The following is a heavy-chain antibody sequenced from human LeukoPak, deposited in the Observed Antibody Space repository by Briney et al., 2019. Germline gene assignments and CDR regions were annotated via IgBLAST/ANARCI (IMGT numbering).Heavy chain of an antibody. Sequence: SETLSLTCTVSGDSISSSNYYWGWIRQPPGKGLEWIENIYYSGSTYYNPSLKSRVTISVDTSKNQFSLKLSSVTAADTAVYYCAREFTFGGVIGYWGQGTLVTVSS. V-gene: IGHV4-39*07. CDR1: GDSISSSNYY. CDR2: IYYSGST. CDR3: AREFTFGGVIGY. D-gene: IGHD3-16*01. J-gene: IGHJ4*02.